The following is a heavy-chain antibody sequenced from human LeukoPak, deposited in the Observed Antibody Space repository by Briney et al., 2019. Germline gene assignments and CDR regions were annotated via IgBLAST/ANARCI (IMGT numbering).Heavy chain of an antibody. Sequence: PGGSLRLSCAASGFTFSSYWMSWVRQAPGKGLEWVANIKQDGSEKYYVDSVKGRFTISRDNAKNSLYLQMNSLRAEDTAVYYCARDLFERGRPPRSRAFDIWGQGTMVTVSS. CDR2: IKQDGSEK. J-gene: IGHJ3*02. D-gene: IGHD3-10*02. CDR1: GFTFSSYW. CDR3: ARDLFERGRPPRSRAFDI. V-gene: IGHV3-7*01.